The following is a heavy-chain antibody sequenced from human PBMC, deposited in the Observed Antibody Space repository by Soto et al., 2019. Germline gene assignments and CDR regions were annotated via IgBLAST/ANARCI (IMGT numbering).Heavy chain of an antibody. D-gene: IGHD2-8*02. CDR2: TWYDESNE. CDR3: AREVQEVVYFVY. V-gene: IGHV3-33*01. J-gene: IGHJ4*02. CDR1: GFTFSRYG. Sequence: QVQLVESGGGVVQPGRSLRLSCAASGFTFSRYGMHWVRQAPGKGLEWVGITWYDESNEYYADSVKGRFIISRDNFKNTLYLQMNSLRAEDTAVYYCAREVQEVVYFVYWGRGTLVTVSS.